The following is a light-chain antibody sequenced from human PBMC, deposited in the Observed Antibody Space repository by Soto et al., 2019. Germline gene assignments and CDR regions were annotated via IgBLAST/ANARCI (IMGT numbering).Light chain of an antibody. V-gene: IGLV1-47*01. J-gene: IGLJ3*02. CDR1: ISNIGRNS. CDR3: ASWDDSLSAVV. Sequence: QSVLAQPPSASGTPGQRVTIPCSGSISNIGRNSVFWYQQLPGTAPRLLIIRSDQRPSGVPERFSGSKSGTSASLAISGLRSEDETDYYCASWDDSLSAVVFGGGTKVTVL. CDR2: RSD.